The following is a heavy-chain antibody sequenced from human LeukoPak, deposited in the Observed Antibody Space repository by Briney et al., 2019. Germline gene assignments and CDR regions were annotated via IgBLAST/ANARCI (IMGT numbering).Heavy chain of an antibody. CDR2: INPNSGGT. J-gene: IGHJ4*02. Sequence: ASVKVSCKASGYTFSGYYMLWVRQAPGQGLEWMGWINPNSGGTNYAQKFQGRVTMTRDTSISTAYMELIRLRSADTAVYYCARVGRAFTARSSFFDYWGQGTLVTVSS. D-gene: IGHD6-6*01. V-gene: IGHV1-2*02. CDR3: ARVGRAFTARSSFFDY. CDR1: GYTFSGYY.